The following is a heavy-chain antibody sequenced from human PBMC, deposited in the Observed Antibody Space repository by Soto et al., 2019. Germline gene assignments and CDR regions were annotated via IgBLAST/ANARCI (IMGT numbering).Heavy chain of an antibody. V-gene: IGHV3-21*01. J-gene: IGHJ4*02. Sequence: EVQLVESGGGLVKPGGSLRLSCAASGFTFSSYSMNWVRQAPGKGLEWVSSISSSSSYIYYAHSVKGRFTISRDNAKNSLYLQMNSLRAEDTAVYYCARDLMYDFLSGSSGYWGQGTLVTVSS. CDR1: GFTFSSYS. CDR2: ISSSSSYI. CDR3: ARDLMYDFLSGSSGY. D-gene: IGHD3-3*01.